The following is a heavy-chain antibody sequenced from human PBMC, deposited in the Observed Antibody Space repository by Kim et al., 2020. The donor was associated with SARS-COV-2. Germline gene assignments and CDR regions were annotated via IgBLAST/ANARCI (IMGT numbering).Heavy chain of an antibody. CDR2: TP. J-gene: IGHJ3*02. Sequence: TPHYAASVEGRFTISRDDSKNPLYLQLNSLKTEDTAMYYCASFTIYAFDIWGQGTMVTVSS. CDR3: ASFTIYAFDI. V-gene: IGHV3-72*01. D-gene: IGHD1-1*01.